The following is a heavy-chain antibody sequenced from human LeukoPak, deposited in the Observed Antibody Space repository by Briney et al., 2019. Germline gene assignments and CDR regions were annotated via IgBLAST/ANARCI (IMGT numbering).Heavy chain of an antibody. CDR1: GFPLDDYA. V-gene: IGHV3-43*02. CDR3: AKEIDTLGTNAFDI. Sequence: GGSLRLSCAASGFPLDDYAMHWGRRAPGQGLEWVCLISGDGGSTYYADSVRGRFTISRDNSKNSLYLQMDSLRTEDTAFYYCAKEIDTLGTNAFDIWGQGTMVTVSS. D-gene: IGHD2-15*01. CDR2: ISGDGGST. J-gene: IGHJ3*02.